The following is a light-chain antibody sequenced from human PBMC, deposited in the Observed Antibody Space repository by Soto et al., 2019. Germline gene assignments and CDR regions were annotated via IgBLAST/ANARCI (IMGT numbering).Light chain of an antibody. CDR2: EGS. CDR3: CSDARSPYV. Sequence: QSALTQPASVSGSPGQSITISCTGTSSDVGSYNLVSWYQQHPGKAPKLMIYEGSKRPSGVSNRFSGSKSGNTASLTISGLQAEDEADYYCCSDARSPYVFGTGTKVTVL. J-gene: IGLJ1*01. V-gene: IGLV2-23*01. CDR1: SSDVGSYNL.